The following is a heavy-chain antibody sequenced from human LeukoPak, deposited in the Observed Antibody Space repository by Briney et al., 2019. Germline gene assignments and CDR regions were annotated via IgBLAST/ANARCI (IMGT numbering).Heavy chain of an antibody. CDR1: GFSISSGYY. V-gene: IGHV4-38-2*02. Sequence: KPSETLSLTCSVSGFSISSGYYWGWIRQPPGKGLEWIGDIYHTGSTYYNPSLKSRVTILVDTSNNQFSLRLSSVTAADTAFYYCARVAVDNTKIDYWGQGTLVTVSS. CDR3: ARVAVDNTKIDY. CDR2: IYHTGST. J-gene: IGHJ4*02. D-gene: IGHD5-12*01.